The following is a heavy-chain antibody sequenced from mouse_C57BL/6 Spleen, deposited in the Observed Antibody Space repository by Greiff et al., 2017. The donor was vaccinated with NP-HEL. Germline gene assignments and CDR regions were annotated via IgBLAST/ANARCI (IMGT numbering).Heavy chain of an antibody. Sequence: EVQLQQSGPELVKPGASVKISCKASGYTFTDYYMNWVKQSHGKSLEWIGDINPNNGGTSYNQKFKGKATLTVDKSSSTAYMELRSLTSEDSAVYYCASDGYYVDFDVWGTGTTVTVSS. D-gene: IGHD2-3*01. J-gene: IGHJ1*03. V-gene: IGHV1-26*01. CDR1: GYTFTDYY. CDR3: ASDGYYVDFDV. CDR2: INPNNGGT.